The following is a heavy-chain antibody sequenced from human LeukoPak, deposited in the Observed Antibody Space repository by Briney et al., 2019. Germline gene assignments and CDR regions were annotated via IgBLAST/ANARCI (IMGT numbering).Heavy chain of an antibody. CDR1: GFTFDDYA. D-gene: IGHD1-26*01. Sequence: PGRSLRLSCAASGFTFDDYAMHWVRQAPGKGLEWVSGISWNSGSIGYADSVKGRFTISRDNAKNSLYLQMNSLRAEDTALYYCAKEGIVGATTPAFGIWGQGTMVTVSS. J-gene: IGHJ3*02. CDR2: ISWNSGSI. CDR3: AKEGIVGATTPAFGI. V-gene: IGHV3-9*01.